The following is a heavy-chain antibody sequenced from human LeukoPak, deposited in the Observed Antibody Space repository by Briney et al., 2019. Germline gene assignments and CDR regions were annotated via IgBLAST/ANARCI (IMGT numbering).Heavy chain of an antibody. Sequence: GGSLRLSCEASGFTFSDYGINWVRQAPGKGLEWVSSISSSSSYIYYADSMKGRFTISRDNAKNSVYLQMNSLRAEDTAVYYCARGTVLRYFDWSNFDYRGQGTLVTVSS. CDR3: ARGTVLRYFDWSNFDY. CDR1: GFTFSDYG. J-gene: IGHJ4*02. D-gene: IGHD3-9*01. V-gene: IGHV3-21*01. CDR2: ISSSSSYI.